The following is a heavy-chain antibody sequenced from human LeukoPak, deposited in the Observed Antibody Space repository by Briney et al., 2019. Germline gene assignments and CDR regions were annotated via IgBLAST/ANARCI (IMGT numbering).Heavy chain of an antibody. V-gene: IGHV5-10-1*01. J-gene: IGHJ4*02. D-gene: IGHD3-9*01. CDR1: GYSFTSYW. Sequence: GESLRISCKGSGYSFTSYWISWVRQMPGKGLEWMGRIDPSDSYTNYSPSFQGHVTISADKSISTAYLQWSSLKASDTAMYYCARHREYDILTGYFYFDYWGQGTLVTVSS. CDR2: IDPSDSYT. CDR3: ARHREYDILTGYFYFDY.